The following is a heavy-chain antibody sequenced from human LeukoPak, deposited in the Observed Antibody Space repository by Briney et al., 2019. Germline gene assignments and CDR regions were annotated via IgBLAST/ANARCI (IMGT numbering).Heavy chain of an antibody. CDR2: IYHSGST. Sequence: SETLSLTCTVSGYSTSSGYYWGWIRQPPGKGLEWIGSIYHSGSTYYNPSLKSRVTISVDTSKNQFSLKLSSVTAADTAVYYCARDFPWYYDFWSGYQNWFDPWGQGTLVTVSS. CDR3: ARDFPWYYDFWSGYQNWFDP. CDR1: GYSTSSGYY. J-gene: IGHJ5*02. D-gene: IGHD3-3*01. V-gene: IGHV4-38-2*02.